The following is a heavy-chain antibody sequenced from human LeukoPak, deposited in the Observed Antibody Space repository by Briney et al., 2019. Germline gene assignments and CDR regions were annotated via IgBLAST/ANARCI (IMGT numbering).Heavy chain of an antibody. CDR2: IYYSGST. D-gene: IGHD6-13*01. Sequence: SETLSLTCTVSGGSISSSSYYWGWIRQPPGKGLEWIGSIYYSGSTYYNPSLKSRVTISVDTSKNQFSLKLSSVTAADTAVYYCARDGGGSSSWYFTTTYYFDYWGQGTLVTVSS. J-gene: IGHJ4*02. CDR3: ARDGGGSSSWYFTTTYYFDY. CDR1: GGSISSSSYY. V-gene: IGHV4-39*07.